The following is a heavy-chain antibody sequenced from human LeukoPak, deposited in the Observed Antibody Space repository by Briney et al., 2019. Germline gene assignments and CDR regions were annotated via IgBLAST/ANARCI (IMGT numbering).Heavy chain of an antibody. J-gene: IGHJ4*02. CDR2: ISAYNGNT. CDR1: GYTFTSYG. Sequence: GASVKVSCKASGYTFTSYGISWVRQAPGQGLEWMGWISAYNGNTNYAQKLQGRVTMTTDTSTSTAYMELRSLRSDDTAVYYCARGNRLLWFGELLSPPYYFDYWGQGTLVTVSS. V-gene: IGHV1-18*01. CDR3: ARGNRLLWFGELLSPPYYFDY. D-gene: IGHD3-10*01.